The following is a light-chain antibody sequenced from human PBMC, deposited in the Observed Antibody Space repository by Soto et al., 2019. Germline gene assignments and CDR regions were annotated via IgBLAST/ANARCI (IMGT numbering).Light chain of an antibody. CDR1: QSVSSY. CDR3: QHYGNSPT. J-gene: IGKJ1*01. Sequence: EIVLTQSPATLSLSPGERATLSCRASQSVSSYLAWYQQKPGQAPRLLIYDASNRATGIPDRFSGSGSGTDFTLSISRLEPEDFAVYWCQHYGNSPTFGQGTKVDIK. CDR2: DAS. V-gene: IGKV3-20*01.